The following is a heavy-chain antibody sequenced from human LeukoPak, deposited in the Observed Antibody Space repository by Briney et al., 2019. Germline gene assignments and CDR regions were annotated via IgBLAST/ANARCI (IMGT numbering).Heavy chain of an antibody. CDR2: MSPNSGNT. J-gene: IGHJ4*02. CDR3: ARIRQLVSDY. Sequence: ASVKVSCKASGYTFTTYDINWVRQATGQGFEWLGWMSPNSGNTGYAQKFQGRVTMTRNTSISTAYMELSSLRSEDTAVYYCARIRQLVSDYWGQGTLVTVSS. D-gene: IGHD6-6*01. CDR1: GYTFTTYD. V-gene: IGHV1-8*01.